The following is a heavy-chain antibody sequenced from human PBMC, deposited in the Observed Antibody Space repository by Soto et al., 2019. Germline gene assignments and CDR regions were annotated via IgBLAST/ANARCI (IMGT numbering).Heavy chain of an antibody. Sequence: PGWSLRLSCIGSGFTFRNYGMNWVRQAPGKGLEWVAAISSDGSKKYYADSVKGRFTISRDNSQNTLFLQMSTLRSEDTAVYYCAKAFLVGLLTPGWFDPWGQGTPVTVSS. V-gene: IGHV3-30*18. J-gene: IGHJ5*02. CDR3: AKAFLVGLLTPGWFDP. CDR1: GFTFRNYG. CDR2: ISSDGSKK. D-gene: IGHD1-26*01.